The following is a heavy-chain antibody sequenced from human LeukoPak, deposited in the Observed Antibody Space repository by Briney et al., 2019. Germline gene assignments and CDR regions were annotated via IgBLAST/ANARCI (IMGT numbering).Heavy chain of an antibody. CDR2: INPSSGGT. CDR1: GYTFTDYY. D-gene: IGHD1-26*01. Sequence: ASVNVSCKASGYTFTDYYMHWVRRAPGQGLEWMGWINPSSGGTNYAQKFQGRVTMTRDTSISTDYMEQNSLRSDDTAVYYCARSRMGATYEGIDYWGQGTLVTVSS. J-gene: IGHJ4*02. CDR3: ARSRMGATYEGIDY. V-gene: IGHV1-2*02.